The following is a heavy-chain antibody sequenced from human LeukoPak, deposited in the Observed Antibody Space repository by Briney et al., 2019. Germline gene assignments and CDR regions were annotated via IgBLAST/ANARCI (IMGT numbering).Heavy chain of an antibody. Sequence: GESLKISCKGSGYRFTNYWIGWVRQMPGKGLQWMGIIYPGDSDTRYSPSFQGQVTISADKSISTASLQWSSLKASDTAMYYCARARYCSSASCPSPYYYYYMDVWGKGTSITVSS. D-gene: IGHD2-2*01. J-gene: IGHJ6*03. CDR3: ARARYCSSASCPSPYYYYYMDV. CDR2: IYPGDSDT. V-gene: IGHV5-51*01. CDR1: GYRFTNYW.